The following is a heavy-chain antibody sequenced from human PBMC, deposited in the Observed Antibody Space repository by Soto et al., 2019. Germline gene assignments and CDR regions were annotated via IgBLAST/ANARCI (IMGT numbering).Heavy chain of an antibody. CDR1: GGSISSYY. V-gene: IGHV4-4*07. CDR3: ARDPGTGTLYYYYGMDV. Sequence: LSLTCTVSGGSISSYYWSWIRQPAGKGLEWIGRIYTSGSTNYNPSLKSRVTMSVDTSKNQFSLKLSSVTAADTAVYYCARDPGTGTLYYYYGMDVWGQGTTVTVSS. D-gene: IGHD1-7*01. J-gene: IGHJ6*02. CDR2: IYTSGST.